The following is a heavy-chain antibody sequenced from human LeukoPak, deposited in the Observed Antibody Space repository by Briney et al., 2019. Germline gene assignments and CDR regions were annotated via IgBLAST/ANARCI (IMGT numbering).Heavy chain of an antibody. CDR2: INHSGST. CDR1: GGSFSGYY. J-gene: IGHJ4*02. D-gene: IGHD6-19*01. V-gene: IGHV4-34*01. CDR3: ARFSSGWFGYIDY. Sequence: SETLSLICAVYGGSFSGYYWSWIRQPPGKGLEWIGEINHSGSTNYNPSLKRRVTISVDTSKNQFSLKLSSVTAADTAVYYCARFSSGWFGYIDYWGQGTLVTVSS.